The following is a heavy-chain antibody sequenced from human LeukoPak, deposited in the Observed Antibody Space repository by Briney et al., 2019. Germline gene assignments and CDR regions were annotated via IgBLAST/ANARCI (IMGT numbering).Heavy chain of an antibody. J-gene: IGHJ4*02. D-gene: IGHD4-23*01. Sequence: SETLSLTCAVYGGSFSGYYWSWIRQPPGKGLEWIGEINHSGTTNYNPSLKSRVTISVDTSKNQFSLNLSSVTAADTAVFYCARNSVVFPFDYWGQGTLVTVSS. CDR3: ARNSVVFPFDY. V-gene: IGHV4-34*01. CDR2: INHSGTT. CDR1: GGSFSGYY.